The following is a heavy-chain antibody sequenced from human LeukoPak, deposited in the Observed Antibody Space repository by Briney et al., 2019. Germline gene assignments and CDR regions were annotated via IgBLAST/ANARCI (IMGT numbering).Heavy chain of an antibody. Sequence: GGSLRLSCAASGFTFSSYAMSWFRQAPGKGLEWVGLIRSKPYGGTTENAASVKGRFTISRDDSKSIAYLQMNSLKTEDTAVYYCARGGVYCSSVSCSVDYWGQGILVTVSS. CDR1: GFTFSSYA. CDR3: ARGGVYCSSVSCSVDY. V-gene: IGHV3-49*03. D-gene: IGHD2-2*01. CDR2: IRSKPYGGTT. J-gene: IGHJ4*02.